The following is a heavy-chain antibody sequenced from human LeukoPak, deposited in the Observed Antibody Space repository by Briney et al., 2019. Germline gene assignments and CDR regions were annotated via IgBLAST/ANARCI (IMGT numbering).Heavy chain of an antibody. J-gene: IGHJ4*02. CDR2: ITSSGTYI. Sequence: GGSLRLSCAASGFTFNNYNMNWVRQAPGKALEWVSSITSSGTYIFYADSVKGRFTISRDNAKNSLYLQMNSLGPEDTAVYYCATEGSFDYWGQGTLVTVSS. CDR3: ATEGSFDY. CDR1: GFTFNNYN. V-gene: IGHV3-21*01.